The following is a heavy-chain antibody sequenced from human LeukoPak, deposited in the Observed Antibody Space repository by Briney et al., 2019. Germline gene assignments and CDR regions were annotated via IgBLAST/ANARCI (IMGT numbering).Heavy chain of an antibody. V-gene: IGHV3-33*01. D-gene: IGHD6-13*01. CDR2: IWSDGSDT. CDR3: ARDRGSRWYGPIDY. Sequence: VGSLRLSCAASGFTFSSSGMHWVRQASGKGLEWVAVIWSDGSDTHYADSVKGRFTISRDNSKNTLFLQMNSLRAEDTAVYYCARDRGSRWYGPIDYWGQGTLVTVSS. CDR1: GFTFSSSG. J-gene: IGHJ4*02.